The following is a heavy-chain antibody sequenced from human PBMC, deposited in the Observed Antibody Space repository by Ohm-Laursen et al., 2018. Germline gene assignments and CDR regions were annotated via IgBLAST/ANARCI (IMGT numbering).Heavy chain of an antibody. D-gene: IGHD1-20*01. CDR3: TTSFKWNDIRFL. V-gene: IGHV1-24*01. CDR1: RFSLTDSS. J-gene: IGHJ4*02. CDR2: SDPEDVET. Sequence: ASVKVSCKVSRFSLTDSSMHWVRQAPGKGLEWMGGSDPEDVETAYAQKFQGRVTMTEDTSTDTAYMELSSLRSEDTAVYYCTTSFKWNDIRFLWGQGTLVTVSS.